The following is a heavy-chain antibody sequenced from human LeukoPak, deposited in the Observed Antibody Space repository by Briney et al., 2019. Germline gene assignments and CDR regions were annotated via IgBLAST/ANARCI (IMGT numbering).Heavy chain of an antibody. CDR1: GYTFTDYY. J-gene: IGHJ4*02. CDR3: ARGGAMIVVVNEYDY. CDR2: VDPEDGET. D-gene: IGHD3-22*01. V-gene: IGHV1-69-2*01. Sequence: ASVKVSCKASGYTFTDYYMHWVQQAPGKGLEWMGLVDPEDGETIYAEKFQGRVTITADTSTDTAYMELSSLRSEDTAVYYCARGGAMIVVVNEYDYWGQGTLVTVSS.